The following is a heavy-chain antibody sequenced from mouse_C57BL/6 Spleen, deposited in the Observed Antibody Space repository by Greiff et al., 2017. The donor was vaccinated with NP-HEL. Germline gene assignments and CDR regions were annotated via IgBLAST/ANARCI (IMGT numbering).Heavy chain of an antibody. J-gene: IGHJ2*01. CDR1: GFNIKDYY. V-gene: IGHV14-2*01. D-gene: IGHD1-1*01. CDR2: IDPEDGET. Sequence: EVQLQQSGAELVKPGASVKLSCTASGFNIKDYYMHWVKQRTEQGLEWIGRIDPEDGETKYAPKFQGKTTITADTSSNTAYLQLSSLTSEDTAVYYCARGEITTVVALRHYFDYWGQGTTLTVSS. CDR3: ARGEITTVVALRHYFDY.